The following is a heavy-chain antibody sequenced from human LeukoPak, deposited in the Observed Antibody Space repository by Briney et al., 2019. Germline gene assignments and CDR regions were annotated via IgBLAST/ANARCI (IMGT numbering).Heavy chain of an antibody. Sequence: ASVTVSFKASGYTFTIYGISWVRQAPGQGREWMGWISAYNGNTNYAQKLQGRVTMTTDTSTSTAYMELRSLRSDDTAVYYCARDLIHYDFWSGYQNYYYYYGMDVWGQGTTVTVSS. CDR3: ARDLIHYDFWSGYQNYYYYYGMDV. V-gene: IGHV1-18*01. CDR2: ISAYNGNT. D-gene: IGHD3-3*01. CDR1: GYTFTIYG. J-gene: IGHJ6*02.